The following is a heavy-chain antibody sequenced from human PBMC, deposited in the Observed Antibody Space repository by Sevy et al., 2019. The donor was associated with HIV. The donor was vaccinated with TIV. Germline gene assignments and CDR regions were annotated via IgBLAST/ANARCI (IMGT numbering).Heavy chain of an antibody. D-gene: IGHD2-2*01. Sequence: GGSLRLSCAASGFTFSNAWMSWVRQAPGKGLEWVGRIKSKTDGWTTDYAAPVKGRFTISRDDSKNTLYLQMNSLKTEDTAVYYCYQHDGYFDYWGQGTLVTVSS. CDR3: YQHDGYFDY. CDR1: GFTFSNAW. J-gene: IGHJ4*02. V-gene: IGHV3-15*01. CDR2: IKSKTDGWTT.